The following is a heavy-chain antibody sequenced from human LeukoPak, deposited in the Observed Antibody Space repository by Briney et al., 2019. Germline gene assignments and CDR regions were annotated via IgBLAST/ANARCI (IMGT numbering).Heavy chain of an antibody. D-gene: IGHD1-26*01. CDR2: ISGSGGST. CDR3: AKARGLGIVGAHFDY. J-gene: IGHJ4*02. CDR1: GFTFSSYA. Sequence: PGGSLRLSCAASGFTFSSYAMSWVRQAPGKGLEWVSAISGSGGSTYYADSVKGRFTISRDNSKNTLYLQMNSLRAEDTAVYCCAKARGLGIVGAHFDYWGQGTLVTVSS. V-gene: IGHV3-23*01.